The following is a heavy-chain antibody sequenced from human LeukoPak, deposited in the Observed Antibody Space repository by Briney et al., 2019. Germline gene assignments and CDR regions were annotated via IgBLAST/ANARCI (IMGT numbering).Heavy chain of an antibody. Sequence: GGSLRLSCAASGFTFSSYSTNWVRQAPGKGLEWVPSISSSSSYIYYADSVKGRFTISRDNAKNSLYLQMNSLRAEDTAVYYCARVIRTTVTTSPNQDYWGQGTLVTVSS. CDR3: ARVIRTTVTTSPNQDY. V-gene: IGHV3-21*01. CDR1: GFTFSSYS. D-gene: IGHD4-17*01. J-gene: IGHJ4*02. CDR2: ISSSSSYI.